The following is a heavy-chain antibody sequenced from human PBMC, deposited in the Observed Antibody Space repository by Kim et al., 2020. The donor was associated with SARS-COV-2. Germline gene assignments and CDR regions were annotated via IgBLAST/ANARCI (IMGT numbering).Heavy chain of an antibody. D-gene: IGHD2-15*01. J-gene: IGHJ6*02. CDR1: GGSISSGGYY. Sequence: SETLSLTCTVSGGSISSGGYYWSWIRQHPGKGLEWIGYIYYSGSTYYNPSLKSRVTISVDTSKNQFSLKLSSVTAADTAVYYCARGGGYCSGGSCYSDYYYYYGMDVWGQGTTVTVSS. V-gene: IGHV4-31*03. CDR2: IYYSGST. CDR3: ARGGGYCSGGSCYSDYYYYYGMDV.